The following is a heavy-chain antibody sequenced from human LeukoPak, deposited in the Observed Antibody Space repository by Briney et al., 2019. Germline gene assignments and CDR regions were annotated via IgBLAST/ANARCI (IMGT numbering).Heavy chain of an antibody. CDR1: GGSFSGYF. CDR2: ISHGGRT. J-gene: IGHJ6*02. CDR3: ARGLSHGSGSWVWYYGMDV. V-gene: IGHV4-34*01. Sequence: SETLSLTCAVYGGSFSGYFWDWVRQPPGKGLEWIGEISHGGRTTYNPSLKSRVTISGDTSKNQFSLKLSSVTAADTAVYYCARGLSHGSGSWVWYYGMDVWGQGTTVTVSS. D-gene: IGHD3-10*01.